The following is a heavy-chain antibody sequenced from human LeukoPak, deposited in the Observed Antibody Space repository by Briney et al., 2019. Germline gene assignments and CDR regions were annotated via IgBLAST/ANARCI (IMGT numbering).Heavy chain of an antibody. J-gene: IGHJ6*02. CDR3: AGMSLTVTTGYYYYYGMDV. CDR2: ISYDGSNK. D-gene: IGHD4-17*01. CDR1: GFTFSSYG. V-gene: IGHV3-30*03. Sequence: GGSLRLSCAASGFTFSSYGMHWVRQAPGKGLEWVAVISYDGSNKYYADSVKGRFTISRDNSKNTLYLQMNSLRAEDTAVYYCAGMSLTVTTGYYYYYGMDVWGQGTTVTVSS.